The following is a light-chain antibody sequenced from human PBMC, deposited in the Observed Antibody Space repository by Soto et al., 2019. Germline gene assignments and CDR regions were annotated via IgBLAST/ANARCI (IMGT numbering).Light chain of an antibody. V-gene: IGKV1-8*01. J-gene: IGKJ1*01. CDR1: QPISTY. CDR2: AAS. Sequence: AIRMTQSPSSISAFTGDRVTITCRASQPISTYLAWYQQKPRTAPTLLIYAASTLQSGVPSRFSGSGSGTDFTLTISCLQSEDFATYFCQQYYTYPLAFGQGTKVEIK. CDR3: QQYYTYPLA.